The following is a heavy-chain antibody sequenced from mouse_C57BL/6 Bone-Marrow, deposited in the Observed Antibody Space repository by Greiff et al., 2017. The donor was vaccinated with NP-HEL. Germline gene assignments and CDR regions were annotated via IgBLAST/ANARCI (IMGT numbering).Heavy chain of an antibody. D-gene: IGHD1-1*01. CDR1: GYAFSSSW. J-gene: IGHJ2*01. CDR2: IYPGDGDT. Sequence: QVQLQQSGPELVKPGASVKISCKASGYAFSSSWMNWVKQRPGKGLEWIGRIYPGDGDTNYNGKFKGKATLTADKSSSTAYMQLSSLTSEDSAVYFCATITTHYWGQGTTLTVSS. V-gene: IGHV1-82*01. CDR3: ATITTHY.